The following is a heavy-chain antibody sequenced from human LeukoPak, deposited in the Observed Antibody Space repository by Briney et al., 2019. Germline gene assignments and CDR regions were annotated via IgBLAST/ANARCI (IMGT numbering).Heavy chain of an antibody. J-gene: IGHJ4*02. V-gene: IGHV3-74*01. CDR3: VSFYETY. Sequence: PGGSQRLSCAASGNYWMHWVRQVPGKGLVWVSHINSDGSWTSYADSVKGRFTISKDNAKNTVYLQMSSLRAEDTAVYYCVSFYETYWGRGTLVTVSS. D-gene: IGHD2/OR15-2a*01. CDR2: INSDGSWT. CDR1: GNYW.